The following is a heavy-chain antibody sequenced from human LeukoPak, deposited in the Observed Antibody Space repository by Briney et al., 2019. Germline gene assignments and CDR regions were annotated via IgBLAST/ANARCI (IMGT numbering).Heavy chain of an antibody. D-gene: IGHD1-26*01. J-gene: IGHJ5*02. CDR3: ARDLIVGAIRNWFDP. V-gene: IGHV4-61*02. CDR2: IYTSGST. CDR1: GGSISSGSYY. Sequence: SETLSLTCTVSGGSISSGSYYWSWIRQPAGKGLEWIGRIYTSGSTNHNPSLKSRVTISVDTSKNQFSLKLSSVTAADTAVYYCARDLIVGAIRNWFDPWGQGTLVTVSS.